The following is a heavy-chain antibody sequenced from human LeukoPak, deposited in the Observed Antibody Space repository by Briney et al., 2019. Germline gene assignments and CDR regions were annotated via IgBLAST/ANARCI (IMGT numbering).Heavy chain of an antibody. CDR1: GGSISNYY. CDR2: IYSSGST. CDR3: ARVFSYGDHNDY. Sequence: SETLSLTCTVSGGSISNYYWSWIRQPAGKGLEWIGRIYSSGSTNYNPSLKSRVTMSVDTSKNQFSLKVSSVTAADTAVYYCARVFSYGDHNDYWGQGTLVTVSS. J-gene: IGHJ4*02. V-gene: IGHV4-4*07. D-gene: IGHD4-17*01.